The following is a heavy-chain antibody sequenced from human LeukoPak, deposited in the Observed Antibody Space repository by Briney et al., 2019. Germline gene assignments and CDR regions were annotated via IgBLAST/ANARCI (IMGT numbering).Heavy chain of an antibody. CDR2: ISSGSSYI. J-gene: IGHJ6*03. CDR1: GFTFSSYS. D-gene: IGHD2-2*01. Sequence: GGSLRLSCAASGFTFSSYSMNWVRQAPGKGLEWVSSISSGSSYIYYADSVKGRFTISRDNAKNSLYLQMNSLRAEDTAVYYCARGRSYCSSTSCYGGPLYYYYYYMDVWGKGTTVTISS. V-gene: IGHV3-21*01. CDR3: ARGRSYCSSTSCYGGPLYYYYYYMDV.